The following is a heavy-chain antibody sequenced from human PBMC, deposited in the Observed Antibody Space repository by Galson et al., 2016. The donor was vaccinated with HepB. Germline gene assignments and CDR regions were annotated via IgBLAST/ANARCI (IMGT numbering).Heavy chain of an antibody. J-gene: IGHJ4*02. CDR2: IYYSGSH. V-gene: IGHV4-39*01. Sequence: ETLSLTCTVSGGSIRTSSYYWGWIRQPPGKGLEWIGNIYYSGSHYYNPSFNSRVTISIDTSKNQFSLKLTSVTAADTAVYFCARPRASWGLGGQNYFDDWGQGTLVTVSS. D-gene: IGHD7-27*01. CDR1: GGSIRTSSYY. CDR3: ARPRASWGLGGQNYFDD.